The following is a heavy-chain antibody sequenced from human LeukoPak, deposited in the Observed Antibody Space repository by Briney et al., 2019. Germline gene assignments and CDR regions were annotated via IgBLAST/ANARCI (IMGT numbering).Heavy chain of an antibody. Sequence: SETLSLTCTVSGGSISSGDYYWSWIRQSPGKGLEWIGYIYYSGSTYYNPSLKSRVTISVDTSKNQFSLKLSSVTAADTAVYYCARDKGDYYDSSGYPYYFDYWGQGTLVTVSS. CDR3: ARDKGDYYDSSGYPYYFDY. CDR1: GGSISSGDYY. V-gene: IGHV4-30-4*01. J-gene: IGHJ4*02. D-gene: IGHD3-22*01. CDR2: IYYSGST.